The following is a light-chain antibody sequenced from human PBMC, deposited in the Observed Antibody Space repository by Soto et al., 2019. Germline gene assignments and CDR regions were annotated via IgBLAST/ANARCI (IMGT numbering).Light chain of an antibody. CDR1: QGISSY. Sequence: DIQLTQSPSFLSASVGDRVTITCRASQGISSYLAWYQQKPGKAPKLLIYAASTLQSRVPSRFSGSGSGTEFTLTISSLQLEDFATYYCQQLNSYPLTFGQGTRLEIK. CDR2: AAS. V-gene: IGKV1-9*01. J-gene: IGKJ5*01. CDR3: QQLNSYPLT.